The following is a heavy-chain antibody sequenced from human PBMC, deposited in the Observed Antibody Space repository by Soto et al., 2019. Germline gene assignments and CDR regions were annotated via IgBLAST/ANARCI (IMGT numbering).Heavy chain of an antibody. D-gene: IGHD3-9*01. J-gene: IGHJ6*02. CDR1: GYTFTSYA. V-gene: IGHV1-3*01. CDR2: INAANGNT. Sequence: ASVKVSCKASGYTFTSYAMHWVRQAPGQRLEWMGWINAANGNTKYSQKFQGRVTITRDTSATTAYMELSSLRSEDTAVYYCARDHHFLLYFDWLEAYYYGMDVWGQGTTVTV. CDR3: ARDHHFLLYFDWLEAYYYGMDV.